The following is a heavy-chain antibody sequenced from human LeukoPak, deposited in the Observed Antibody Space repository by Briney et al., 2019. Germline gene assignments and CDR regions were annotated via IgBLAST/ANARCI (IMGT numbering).Heavy chain of an antibody. Sequence: PSETLSLTCTVSGGSISSYYWSWVRQPPGKGLEWIGYIHYSGSTNYNPSLKSRVTISVDTSKNQFSLKLSSVTAADTAVYYCARLATAGNDYFDYWGQGTLVTVSP. CDR1: GGSISSYY. CDR2: IHYSGST. J-gene: IGHJ4*02. D-gene: IGHD6-13*01. CDR3: ARLATAGNDYFDY. V-gene: IGHV4-59*08.